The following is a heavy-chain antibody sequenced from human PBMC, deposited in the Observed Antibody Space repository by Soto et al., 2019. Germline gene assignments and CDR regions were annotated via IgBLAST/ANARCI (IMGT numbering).Heavy chain of an antibody. V-gene: IGHV4-61*01. J-gene: IGHJ4*02. Sequence: SETLSLTCTVSGGSFMSGSYSWSWIRQPPGKGLEWIGYVYHTGRTSYNPSLKSRVSISMDTSKNQFSLNLDSVTAADTAVYFCARDFAYFDSWGQGTLVTVSS. D-gene: IGHD3-3*01. CDR3: ARDFAYFDS. CDR2: VYHTGRT. CDR1: GGSFMSGSYS.